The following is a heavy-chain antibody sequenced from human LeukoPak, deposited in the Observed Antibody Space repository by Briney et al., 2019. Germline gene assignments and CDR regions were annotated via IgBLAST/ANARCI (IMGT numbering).Heavy chain of an antibody. Sequence: ASVKVSCKASGYTFTGYYMNWVRQAPGQGLEWVGWINPSSGDTNYAQKFQGRVTMTRDTSISTAYMELSRLRSDDTAFYYCARDGDRSPPQFSYYYYMDVWGKGTTVTVSS. CDR3: ARDGDRSPPQFSYYYYMDV. D-gene: IGHD1-14*01. J-gene: IGHJ6*03. CDR1: GYTFTGYY. CDR2: INPSSGDT. V-gene: IGHV1-2*02.